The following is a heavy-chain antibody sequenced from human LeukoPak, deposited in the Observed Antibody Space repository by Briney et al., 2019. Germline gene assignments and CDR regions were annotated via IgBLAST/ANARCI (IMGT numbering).Heavy chain of an antibody. J-gene: IGHJ2*01. D-gene: IGHD3-10*01. Sequence: SETLSLTCTVSGGSISSHYWSWSRQPPGKGLEWIGYIYYSGSTNYNPSLKSRVTISVDTSKNQFSLKKSSVTAADTAVYYCARLTMVRGVIYGTDWHLDLWGRGTLVTVSS. CDR1: GGSISSHY. CDR2: IYYSGST. V-gene: IGHV4-59*08. CDR3: ARLTMVRGVIYGTDWHLDL.